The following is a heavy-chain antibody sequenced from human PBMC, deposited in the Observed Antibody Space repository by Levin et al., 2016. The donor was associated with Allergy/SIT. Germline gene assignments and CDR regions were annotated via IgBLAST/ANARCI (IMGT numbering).Heavy chain of an antibody. Sequence: GESLKISCSASGFSFSSYAMHWVRQAPGKGLEYISAITSNGGSTYYADSVTVRFTISRDNSKNTLYLQMGSLRTEDTAVYYCVKGASKRLYGSGSYWDEGDPYYFDYWGQGILVTVSS. D-gene: IGHD3-10*01. V-gene: IGHV3-64D*06. CDR1: GFSFSSYA. CDR3: VKGASKRLYGSGSYWDEGDPYYFDY. CDR2: ITSNGGST. J-gene: IGHJ4*02.